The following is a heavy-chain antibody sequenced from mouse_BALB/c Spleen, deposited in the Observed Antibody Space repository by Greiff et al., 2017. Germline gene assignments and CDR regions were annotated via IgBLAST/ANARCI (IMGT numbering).Heavy chain of an antibody. V-gene: IGHV5-4*02. J-gene: IGHJ4*01. D-gene: IGHD2-14*01. CDR1: GFTFSDYY. Sequence: EVMLVESGGGLVKPGGSLKLSCAASGFTFSDYYMYWVRQTPEKRLEWVATISDGGSYTYYPDSVKGRFTISRDNAKNNLYLQMSSLKSEDTAMYYCARDPNYRKPYYAMDYWGQGTSVTVSS. CDR3: ARDPNYRKPYYAMDY. CDR2: ISDGGSYT.